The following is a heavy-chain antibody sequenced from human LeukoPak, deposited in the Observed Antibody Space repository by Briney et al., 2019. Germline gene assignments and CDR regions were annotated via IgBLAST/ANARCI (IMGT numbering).Heavy chain of an antibody. D-gene: IGHD2-2*01. CDR2: IIPILGIA. J-gene: IGHJ4*02. CDR3: ARGYCSSTSCYFDY. CDR1: GGTFSIYA. Sequence: GASVKVSCRASGGTFSIYAISWVRQAPGQGLEWMGRIIPILGIANYAQKFQGRVTITADKSTSTAYMELSSLRSEDTAVYYCARGYCSSTSCYFDYWGQGTLVTVPS. V-gene: IGHV1-69*04.